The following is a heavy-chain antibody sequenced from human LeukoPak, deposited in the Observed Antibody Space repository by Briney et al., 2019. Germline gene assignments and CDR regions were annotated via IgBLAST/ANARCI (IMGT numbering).Heavy chain of an antibody. CDR1: GYTFTGYY. D-gene: IGHD1-14*01. V-gene: IGHV1-2*02. J-gene: IGHJ4*02. CDR3: ARTTDGTADY. Sequence: ASVKVSCKASGYTFTGYYMHWVRQAPGQGLEWMGRINPNSGGTNYAQKFQGRVTMTRDTSTSTVYMELSSLRSEDTAVYYCARTTDGTADYWGQGTLVTVSS. CDR2: INPNSGGT.